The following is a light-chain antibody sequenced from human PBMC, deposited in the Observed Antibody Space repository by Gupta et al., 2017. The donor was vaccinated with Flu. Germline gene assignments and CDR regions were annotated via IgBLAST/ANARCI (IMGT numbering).Light chain of an antibody. CDR3: LQHDNYPRT. V-gene: IGKV1-17*01. CDR2: DAS. CDR1: QGIGIR. J-gene: IGKJ1*01. Sequence: IQMTQSPSSLSASVGDRVTITCRASQGIGIRLSWYQQKPGQAPKRLIYDASSLQSGVPLRFSGSGSGTDFNLTISSLQPEDFATYFCLQHDNYPRTFGQGTKVE.